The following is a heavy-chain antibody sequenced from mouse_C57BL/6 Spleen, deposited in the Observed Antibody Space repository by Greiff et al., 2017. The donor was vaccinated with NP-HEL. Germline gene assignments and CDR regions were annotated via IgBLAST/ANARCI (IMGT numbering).Heavy chain of an antibody. CDR3: ARSSYYYGSSPAWFAY. J-gene: IGHJ3*01. D-gene: IGHD1-1*01. Sequence: VQLQQSGPELVKPGASVKISCKASGYTFTDYYMNWVKQTPGKSLEWIGDINPNNGGTSYNQKFKGKATLTVDKSSSTAYMELRSLTSEDSAVYYCARSSYYYGSSPAWFAYWGQGTLVTVSA. V-gene: IGHV1-26*01. CDR2: INPNNGGT. CDR1: GYTFTDYY.